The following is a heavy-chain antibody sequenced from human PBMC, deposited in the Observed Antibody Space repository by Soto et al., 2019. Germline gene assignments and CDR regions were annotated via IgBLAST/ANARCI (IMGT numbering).Heavy chain of an antibody. CDR2: IYYSGST. Sequence: TXETVSLTCTGSGGSISSSRYYWGWIRQPPGKGLEWIGSIYYSGSTYYNPSLKSRVTISVDTSKNQFSLKLSSVTAADTAVYYCARDSTGEDYYYGMDVWGQGTTVT. CDR1: GGSISSSRYY. D-gene: IGHD7-27*01. V-gene: IGHV4-39*01. CDR3: ARDSTGEDYYYGMDV. J-gene: IGHJ6*02.